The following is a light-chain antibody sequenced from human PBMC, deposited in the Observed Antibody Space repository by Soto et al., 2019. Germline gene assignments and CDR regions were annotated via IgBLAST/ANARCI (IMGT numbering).Light chain of an antibody. Sequence: QSVLTQPPSVSGSPRQSVAISCTGTSSDVGNYNRVSWYQQPPGTAPKLMIYDVTNRPSGVPDRFSGSKSGNTASLTISGLQADDEADYYCSSYTSSDTYVFGTGTKVTVL. CDR2: DVT. CDR3: SSYTSSDTYV. CDR1: SSDVGNYNR. J-gene: IGLJ1*01. V-gene: IGLV2-18*02.